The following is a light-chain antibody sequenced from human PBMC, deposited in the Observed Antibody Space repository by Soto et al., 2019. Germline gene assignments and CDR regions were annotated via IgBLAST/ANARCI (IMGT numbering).Light chain of an antibody. J-gene: IGKJ1*01. CDR3: QQYNNWPRT. Sequence: EIVMTQSPATLSVSPGERATLSCRVSQSVSSNLAWYQQKPGQAPRLLIYGASTRATGIPARFSGSGSGTEFTLTISSLQSEAFAVYYCQQYNNWPRTFRQGTKVEIK. CDR1: QSVSSN. V-gene: IGKV3-15*01. CDR2: GAS.